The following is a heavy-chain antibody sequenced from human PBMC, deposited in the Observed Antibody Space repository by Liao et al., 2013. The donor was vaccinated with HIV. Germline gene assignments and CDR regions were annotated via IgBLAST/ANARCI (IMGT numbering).Heavy chain of an antibody. CDR2: VHASGST. J-gene: IGHJ6*03. CDR1: GGSIGRHF. V-gene: IGHV4-4*07. D-gene: IGHD3-22*01. Sequence: QVQLQESGPGLVRPSETLSLTCTVSGGSIGRHFWTWVRQPAGKGLEWIGRVHASGSTNYNPSLRSRVTMSVDTSRNQFSLQLSSVTAADTAVYYCARARWGYDTSGLRLYYHYMDVWAKGPRSPSP. CDR3: ARARWGYDTSGLRLYYHYMDV.